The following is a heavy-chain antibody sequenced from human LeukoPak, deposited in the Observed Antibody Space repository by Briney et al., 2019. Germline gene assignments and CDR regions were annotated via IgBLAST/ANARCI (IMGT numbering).Heavy chain of an antibody. CDR3: ARSVLAEDV. CDR2: IFHTGST. Sequence: SQTLSLTCTVSGGSISSGDYYWSWIRQPPGKGLEWIGYIFHTGSTYYNPSLKSRVIISVDTSKNQFSLKLSSVTAADTAVYYCARSVLAEDVWGKGTTVTVSS. CDR1: GGSISSGDYY. J-gene: IGHJ6*04. V-gene: IGHV4-30-4*08. D-gene: IGHD6-6*01.